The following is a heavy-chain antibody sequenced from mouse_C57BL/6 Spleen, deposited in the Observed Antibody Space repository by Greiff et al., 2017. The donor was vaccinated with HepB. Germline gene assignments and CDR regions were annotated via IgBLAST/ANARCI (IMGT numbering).Heavy chain of an antibody. D-gene: IGHD1-1*01. CDR1: GYTFTSYG. CDR3: ARYYYGSRDWYFDV. Sequence: EVKVVESGAELVRPGSSVKMSCKTSGYTFTSYGINWVKQRPGQGLEWIGYIYIGNGYTEYNEKFKGKATLTSDTSSSTAYMQLSSLTSEDSAIYFCARYYYGSRDWYFDVWGTGTTVTVSS. V-gene: IGHV1-58*01. CDR2: IYIGNGYT. J-gene: IGHJ1*03.